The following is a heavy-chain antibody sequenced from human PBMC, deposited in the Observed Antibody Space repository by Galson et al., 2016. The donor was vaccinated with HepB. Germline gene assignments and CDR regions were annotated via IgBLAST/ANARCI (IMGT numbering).Heavy chain of an antibody. J-gene: IGHJ6*04. CDR3: ARRISSSRIHNGMDV. CDR2: IYFTGNT. V-gene: IGHV4-39*01. Sequence: SETLSLTCTVSGGSINSNSYFWEWIRQAPGKGLEWIGNIYFTGNTDYNPSLKSRVIIAADTSKNQFSLKVRSVTAADTAIYYCARRISSSRIHNGMDVWGKGTTVVVSS. CDR1: GGSINSNSYF. D-gene: IGHD6-13*01.